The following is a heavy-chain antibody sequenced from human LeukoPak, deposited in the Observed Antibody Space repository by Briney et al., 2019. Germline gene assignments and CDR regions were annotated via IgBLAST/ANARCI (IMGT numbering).Heavy chain of an antibody. D-gene: IGHD3-22*01. CDR3: ARGYYVSSGLEDFQH. V-gene: IGHV1-2*02. CDR2: INPNSGGT. Sequence: ASVKVSCKASGYTFTGYYMHWVRQAPGQGLEWMGWINPNSGGTNYAQKFQGRVTMTRDTSISTAYMELSRLRSDDTAVYYCARGYYVSSGLEDFQHGGQGKLIIVT. CDR1: GYTFTGYY. J-gene: IGHJ1*01.